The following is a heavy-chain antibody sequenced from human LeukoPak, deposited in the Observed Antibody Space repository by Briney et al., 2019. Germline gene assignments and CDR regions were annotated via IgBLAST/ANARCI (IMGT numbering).Heavy chain of an antibody. D-gene: IGHD6-13*01. CDR3: ARVGLAAADIYYFDY. J-gene: IGHJ4*02. V-gene: IGHV4-30-4*01. Sequence: SETLSLTCTVSGVSISSGDYYWSWIRQPPGKGLEWIGYIYYSGSTYYNPSLKSRVTISVDTSKNQFSLKLSSVTAADTAVYYCARVGLAAADIYYFDYWGQGTLVTVSS. CDR1: GVSISSGDYY. CDR2: IYYSGST.